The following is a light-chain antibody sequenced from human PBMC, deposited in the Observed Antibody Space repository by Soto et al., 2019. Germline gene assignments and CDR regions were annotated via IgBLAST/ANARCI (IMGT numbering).Light chain of an antibody. J-gene: IGLJ3*02. CDR1: SRDVGAYNY. CDR2: EVT. CDR3: SSYTGTILV. V-gene: IGLV2-14*01. Sequence: QSALTQPASMSGSPGQSITISCTGTSRDVGAYNYVSWYQQYPGKAPKLIIYEVTNRPSGVSNRFSGSKSGNTASLTISGLQAEDEADYYCSSYTGTILVFGGGTKLTVL.